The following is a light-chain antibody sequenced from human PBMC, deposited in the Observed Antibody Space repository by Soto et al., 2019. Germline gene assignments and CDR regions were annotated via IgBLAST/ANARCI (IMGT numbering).Light chain of an antibody. CDR1: ESVSSSY. V-gene: IGKV3-20*01. Sequence: EIVLLQSPSTLCLSPGERATRSCRHSESVSSSYLRWYQQKPGQSPRLLINGASSRATGIPDRFSGSGSGTDFTLTISRLEPEDFAVYYCQQYGTAPPSTFGQGTRLEIK. J-gene: IGKJ5*01. CDR2: GAS. CDR3: QQYGTAPPST.